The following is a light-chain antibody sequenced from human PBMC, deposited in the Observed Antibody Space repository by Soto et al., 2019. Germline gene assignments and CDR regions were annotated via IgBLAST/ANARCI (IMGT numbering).Light chain of an antibody. J-gene: IGKJ3*01. V-gene: IGKV1-27*01. CDR2: ETS. CDR3: QQYNSAPFT. CDR1: QGISNY. Sequence: DIQMTQSPSSLSASVGDRVTITCRASQGISNYLDWYQQKPGKVPKLLIYETSTLQSGVPSRFSGSGSGTNFTLTISSLQPEDVATYYCQQYNSAPFTFGPGTKVDIK.